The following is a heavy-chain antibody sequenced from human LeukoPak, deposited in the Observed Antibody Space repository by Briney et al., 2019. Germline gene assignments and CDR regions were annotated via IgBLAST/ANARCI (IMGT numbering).Heavy chain of an antibody. Sequence: GGSLRLSCAASGFTFSSHGMSWVRQAPGKGLEWVSSISASGDETYYADSVKGRFTISRDNSKNTLHLQMNSLRVEDTAAYYCAHIGRRGNWYFDYWGQGTLVTVSS. CDR2: ISASGDET. J-gene: IGHJ4*02. CDR3: AHIGRRGNWYFDY. CDR1: GFTFSSHG. D-gene: IGHD1-1*01. V-gene: IGHV3-23*01.